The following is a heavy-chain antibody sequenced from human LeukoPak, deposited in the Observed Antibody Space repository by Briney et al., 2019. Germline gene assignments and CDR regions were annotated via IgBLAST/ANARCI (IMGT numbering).Heavy chain of an antibody. CDR1: GFTFRNYW. V-gene: IGHV3-7*01. J-gene: IGHJ4*02. CDR3: ARVSYRYSSSWSNYFDY. CDR2: TKPDGSAE. Sequence: PGGSLRLSCAASGFTFRNYWMGWVRQAPGKGLEWVANTKPDGSAEYYADSVRGRFTTSRDNANNFLYLQMNSLRAEDTAVYYCARVSYRYSSSWSNYFDYWGQGTLVTVSS. D-gene: IGHD6-13*01.